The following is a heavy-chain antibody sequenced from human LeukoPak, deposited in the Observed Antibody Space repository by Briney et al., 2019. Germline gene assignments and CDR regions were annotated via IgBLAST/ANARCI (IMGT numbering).Heavy chain of an antibody. CDR3: AKDLVGILPDAFDI. CDR2: ISGSGDRT. CDR1: GLTFSTHA. V-gene: IGHV3-23*01. Sequence: GGSLRLSCSASGLTFSTHAMTWVRQVPGKGLEWVSGISGSGDRTYYAESVKGRFSISRDNSKNTLYLQMFNVGAEDTAVYYCAKDLVGILPDAFDIWGQGTMVTVSS. J-gene: IGHJ3*02. D-gene: IGHD1-26*01.